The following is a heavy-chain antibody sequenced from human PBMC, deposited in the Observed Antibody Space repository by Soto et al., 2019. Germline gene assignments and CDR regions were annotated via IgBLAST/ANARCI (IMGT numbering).Heavy chain of an antibody. CDR2: INPNSGGT. D-gene: IGHD2-2*01. J-gene: IGHJ4*02. V-gene: IGHV1-2*04. CDR1: GYTFTGYY. Sequence: GASVKVSCKASGYTFTGYYMHWVRQAPGQRLEWMGWINPNSGGTNYAQKFQGWVTMTRDTSIRTAYMELSRLRSDDTAVYYCARDKGCSSTSCYAGFDYWGQGTLVTVSS. CDR3: ARDKGCSSTSCYAGFDY.